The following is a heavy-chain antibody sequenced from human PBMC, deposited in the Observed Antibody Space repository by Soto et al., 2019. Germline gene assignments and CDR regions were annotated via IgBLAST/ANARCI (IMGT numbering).Heavy chain of an antibody. CDR2: IYHSGST. Sequence: QVQLQESGPGLVKPSGTLSLTCAVSGVSISSSNWWSWVRQSPGKGLEWIGEIYHSGSTNYNPSLKNRVTISVDKSKSHLSLKLSSVTAEDKAVYYCERIQSDSHQLALDYWGHGTLVTVSS. V-gene: IGHV4-4*02. J-gene: IGHJ4*01. CDR3: ERIQSDSHQLALDY. D-gene: IGHD6-13*01. CDR1: GVSISSSNW.